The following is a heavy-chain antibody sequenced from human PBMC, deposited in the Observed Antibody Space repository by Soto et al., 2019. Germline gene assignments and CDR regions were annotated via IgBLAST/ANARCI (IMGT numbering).Heavy chain of an antibody. CDR3: ARGLSDTGDYGDDY. D-gene: IGHD4-17*01. V-gene: IGHV4-34*01. CDR2: INHSGST. J-gene: IGHJ4*02. Sequence: QVQLQQWGAGLLKPSETLSLTCAVYGGSFSGYYWSWIRQPPGKGLEWIGEINHSGSTNYNPSLKSRVTISVDTSKNQYSLKLGSVTAADTAVYYCARGLSDTGDYGDDYWGQGTLVTVSS. CDR1: GGSFSGYY.